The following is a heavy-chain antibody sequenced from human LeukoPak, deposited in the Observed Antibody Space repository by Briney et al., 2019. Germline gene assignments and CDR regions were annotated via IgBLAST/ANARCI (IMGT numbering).Heavy chain of an antibody. CDR3: AARSPYLWGHGADY. CDR1: GGSISSSSYY. J-gene: IGHJ4*02. Sequence: PSGTLSLTRTVSGGSISSSSYYLDWIRQPPGKGLEWIGSTYYVGSTYYNPSLKSRVTVSVDTSKNQFSLKLSSVTAADTAVHYCAARSPYLWGHGADYWGQGTVVTVSS. V-gene: IGHV4-39*01. D-gene: IGHD2-21*01. CDR2: TYYVGST.